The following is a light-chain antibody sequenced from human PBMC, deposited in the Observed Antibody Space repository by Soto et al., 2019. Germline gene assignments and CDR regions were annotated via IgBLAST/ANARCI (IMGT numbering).Light chain of an antibody. V-gene: IGLV2-14*01. CDR2: DVS. J-gene: IGLJ1*01. CDR3: SSYTSSSTLLYV. CDR1: SSDVGGYNY. Sequence: QSALTQPASVSGSPGQSITISCTGTSSDVGGYNYVSWYQQHPGKAPKLMIYDVSNRPSGVCNRFAGSKSGNTASLTISGLQAEDEAYYYCSSYTSSSTLLYVFGPGTKVTVL.